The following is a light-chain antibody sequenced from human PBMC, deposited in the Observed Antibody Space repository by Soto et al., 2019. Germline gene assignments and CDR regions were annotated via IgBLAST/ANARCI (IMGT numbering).Light chain of an antibody. V-gene: IGKV3-15*01. CDR1: PSAYSN. CDR2: DAS. J-gene: IGKJ4*01. CDR3: QQYTNWHLT. Sequence: EIVMTQSPVTLSVSPGAGVTLSSRASPSAYSNLAWYQKKPGQAPRLLLYDASARAPDIPARFSARGSVTDFTLTVSRLQSEDFAVYDCQQYTNWHLTCGGGTRVEIK.